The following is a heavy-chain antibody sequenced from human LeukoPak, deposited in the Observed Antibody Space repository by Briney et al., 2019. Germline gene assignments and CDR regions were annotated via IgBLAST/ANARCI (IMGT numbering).Heavy chain of an antibody. CDR1: GYTFTGYY. CDR3: ARVGFCSGGICPYYFDY. CDR2: INPNSGGT. Sequence: GASVKVSCKASGYTFTGYYMHWVRQAPGQGLEWMGWINPNSGGTSSAQKFQGRVTMTRDTSISTAYMELSSLRSDDTAVYYCARVGFCSGGICPYYFDYWGQGTLVTVSS. J-gene: IGHJ4*02. D-gene: IGHD2-15*01. V-gene: IGHV1-2*02.